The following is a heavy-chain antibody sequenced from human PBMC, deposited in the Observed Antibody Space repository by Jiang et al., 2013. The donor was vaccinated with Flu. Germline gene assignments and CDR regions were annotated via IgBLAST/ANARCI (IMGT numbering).Heavy chain of an antibody. CDR3: ARGLRWSRWFDP. V-gene: IGHV4-34*01. J-gene: IGHJ5*02. D-gene: IGHD3-3*01. CDR1: GGSFSGSY. Sequence: LLKPSETLSLTCAVYGGSFSGSYWTWIRQSPGKGLEWIGKIYHSGSTNYSPSLNSRVTISVDTSKNRFSLRLRSVTAADTAVYYCARGLRWSRWFDPWGQGTLVTVSS. CDR2: IYHSGST.